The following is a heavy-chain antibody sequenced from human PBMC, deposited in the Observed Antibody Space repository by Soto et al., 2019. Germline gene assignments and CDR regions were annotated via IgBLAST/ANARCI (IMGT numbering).Heavy chain of an antibody. J-gene: IGHJ4*02. CDR1: GFTFGDYA. CDR3: TRDDPDLVVVPAAMDY. Sequence: GGSLRLSCTASGFTFGDYAMSWVRQAPGKGLEWVGFIRSKAYGGTTEYAASVKGRFTISRDDSKSIAYLQMNSLKTEDTAVYDCTRDDPDLVVVPAAMDYWGQGTLVTVSS. CDR2: IRSKAYGGTT. V-gene: IGHV3-49*04. D-gene: IGHD2-2*01.